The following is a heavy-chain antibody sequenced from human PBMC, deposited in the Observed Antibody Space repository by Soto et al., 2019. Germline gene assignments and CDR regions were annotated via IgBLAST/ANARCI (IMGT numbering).Heavy chain of an antibody. CDR3: AKPSLAAAALGSLDY. V-gene: IGHV3-23*01. CDR2: ISGSGYST. J-gene: IGHJ4*02. Sequence: VQLLDSGGGLVQPGGSLRLSCAASGFIFSDDAMIWVRQAPGKGLEWVSTISGSGYSTHYADSVKCRFTISRDNSRNTVHLQMNSVRAEDMALYYCAKPSLAAAALGSLDYWGQGTLVTVSS. CDR1: GFIFSDDA. D-gene: IGHD6-13*01.